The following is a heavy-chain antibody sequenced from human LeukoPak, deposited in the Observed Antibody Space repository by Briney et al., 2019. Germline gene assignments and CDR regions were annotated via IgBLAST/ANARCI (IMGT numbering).Heavy chain of an antibody. J-gene: IGHJ4*02. CDR2: IYYSGST. CDR1: GGSISSYY. Sequence: PSETLSLTCTVSGGSISSYYWSWIRQPPGKGLEWIGYIYYSGSTNYNPSLKSRVTISVDTSKNHFSLRLSSVTAADTAVYYCARDRGDGYNYGNYYFDYWGQGTLVTVSS. D-gene: IGHD5-24*01. V-gene: IGHV4-59*01. CDR3: ARDRGDGYNYGNYYFDY.